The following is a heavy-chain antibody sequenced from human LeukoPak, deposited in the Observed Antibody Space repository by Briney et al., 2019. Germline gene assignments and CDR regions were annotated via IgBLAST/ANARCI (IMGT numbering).Heavy chain of an antibody. Sequence: SETLSLTCTVSGGSISSSSYYWGWIRQPPGKGLEWIGSIYYSGSTYYNPSLKSRVTISVDTSKNQFSLKLSSVTAADTAVYYCARQPRGWLRENYYYYGMDVWGQGTTVTVSS. CDR3: ARQPRGWLRENYYYYGMDV. V-gene: IGHV4-39*01. D-gene: IGHD5-12*01. CDR1: GGSISSSSYY. CDR2: IYYSGST. J-gene: IGHJ6*02.